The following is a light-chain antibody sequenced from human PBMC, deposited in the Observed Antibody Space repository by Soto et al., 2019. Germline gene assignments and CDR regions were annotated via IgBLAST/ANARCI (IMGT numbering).Light chain of an antibody. V-gene: IGKV1-39*01. Sequence: DIQMTQFPSSLSASVGDRVTITCRASQTISSYLHWYQLKPGQAPKLLIYAASSLQSGVPSRFSGSGSGTDFTLTISSLQPEDFATYFCQQSYSSITFGQGTRLEIK. J-gene: IGKJ5*01. CDR2: AAS. CDR1: QTISSY. CDR3: QQSYSSIT.